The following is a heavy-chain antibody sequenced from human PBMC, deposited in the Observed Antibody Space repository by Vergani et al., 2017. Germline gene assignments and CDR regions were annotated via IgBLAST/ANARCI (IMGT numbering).Heavy chain of an antibody. Sequence: QVQLVQSGAEVKKPGSSVKVSCKASGGTFSSYAISWVRQAPGQGLEWMGGIIPIFGTANYAQKFQGRVTITADESKSTAYMELSSLRSEDTAVYYCARSAHDYGGNPPLADFDYWGQGTLVTVSS. J-gene: IGHJ4*02. CDR3: ARSAHDYGGNPPLADFDY. CDR1: GGTFSSYA. V-gene: IGHV1-69*01. D-gene: IGHD4-23*01. CDR2: IIPIFGTA.